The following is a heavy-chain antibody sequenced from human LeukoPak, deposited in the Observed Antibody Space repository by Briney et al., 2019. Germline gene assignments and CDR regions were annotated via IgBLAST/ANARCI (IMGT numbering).Heavy chain of an antibody. Sequence: GGSLRLSCAASGFTFGIYSMTWVRQAPGKGLEWVSSISSTSMYIYYADSMRGRFTNSRDNAENSLFLQIDSLGVEDTAVYSCARVAAGAEAHTLHYHYMDVWGKGTTVTVSS. J-gene: IGHJ6*03. D-gene: IGHD6-13*01. CDR3: ARVAAGAEAHTLHYHYMDV. CDR1: GFTFGIYS. CDR2: ISSTSMYI. V-gene: IGHV3-21*01.